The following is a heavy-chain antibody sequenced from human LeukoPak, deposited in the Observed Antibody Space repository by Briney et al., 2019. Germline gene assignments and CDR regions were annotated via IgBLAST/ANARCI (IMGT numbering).Heavy chain of an antibody. D-gene: IGHD5-18*01. CDR1: GGSISSSSYY. CDR3: ARRRLNTAMGTIDY. J-gene: IGHJ4*02. V-gene: IGHV4-39*07. Sequence: SETLSLTCTVSGGSISSSSYYWGWIRQPPGRGLEGIGSIYYSGSTYNNPSLKSQVTISVDTSKTQFSLKLSSVTAADTAVYYCARRRLNTAMGTIDYWGQGTLVTVSS. CDR2: IYYSGST.